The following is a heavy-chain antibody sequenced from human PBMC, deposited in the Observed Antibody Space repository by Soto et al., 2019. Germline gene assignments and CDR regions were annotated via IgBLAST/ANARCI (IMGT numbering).Heavy chain of an antibody. CDR2: IYRGGST. D-gene: IGHD4-17*01. Sequence: GGSLRLSCAASGFTVSSNWMSWVRQAPGKGLEWVSVIYRGGSTYYADSVKGRFTISRDNSKNTLYLQMNSLRAEDTAVYYCARDQYGDYVDYWGQGTLVTVSS. J-gene: IGHJ4*02. V-gene: IGHV3-66*01. CDR1: GFTVSSNW. CDR3: ARDQYGDYVDY.